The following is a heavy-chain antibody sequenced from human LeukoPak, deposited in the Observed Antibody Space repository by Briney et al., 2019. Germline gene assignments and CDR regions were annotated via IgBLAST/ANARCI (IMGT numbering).Heavy chain of an antibody. CDR2: IIPIFGTA. CDR1: GYTFTSYD. Sequence: SVKVSCKASGYTFTSYDINWVRQATGQGLEWMGGIIPIFGTANYAQKFQGRVTITADKSTSTAYMELSSLRSEDTAVYYCAREGSTSRGLLRYYYYYYYMDVWGKGTTVTISS. V-gene: IGHV1-69*06. D-gene: IGHD2-2*01. J-gene: IGHJ6*03. CDR3: AREGSTSRGLLRYYYYYYYMDV.